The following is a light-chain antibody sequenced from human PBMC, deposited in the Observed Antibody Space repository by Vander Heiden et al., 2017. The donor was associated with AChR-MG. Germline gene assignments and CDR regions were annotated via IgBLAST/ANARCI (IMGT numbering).Light chain of an antibody. J-gene: IGKJ4*01. CDR2: KAS. V-gene: IGKV1-5*03. Sequence: DIQMTQSPSTLSGSVGDRVTITCRASQSVNNWLAWYQQKPGKAPNLLIYKASSLQSGVPSRFSGSGSGTEFTLTISSPQPDDFATYYCQQYKTYPLTFGGGTKVDIK. CDR1: QSVNNW. CDR3: QQYKTYPLT.